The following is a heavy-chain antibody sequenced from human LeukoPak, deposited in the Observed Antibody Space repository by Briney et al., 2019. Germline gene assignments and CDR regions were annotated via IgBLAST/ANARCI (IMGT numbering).Heavy chain of an antibody. J-gene: IGHJ4*02. Sequence: SETLSLTCTVSGGSISSSSYYWGWIRQPPGKGLEWIGYIYYSGSTNYNPSLKSRVTISVDTSKNQFSLKLSSVTAADTAVYYCARDPSVPPGYSSGWYDYWGQGTLVTVSS. V-gene: IGHV4-61*01. CDR3: ARDPSVPPGYSSGWYDY. CDR2: IYYSGST. D-gene: IGHD6-19*01. CDR1: GGSISSSSYY.